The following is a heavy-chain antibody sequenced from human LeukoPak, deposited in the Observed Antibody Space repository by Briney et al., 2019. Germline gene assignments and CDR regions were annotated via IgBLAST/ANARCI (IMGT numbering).Heavy chain of an antibody. D-gene: IGHD3-10*01. J-gene: IGHJ4*02. V-gene: IGHV4-34*01. CDR2: INHSGST. Sequence: SETLSLTCTVSGGSISSYYWSWIRQPPGKGLEWIGEINHSGSTNYNPSLKSRVTISVDTSKNQFSLKLSSVTAADTAVYYCARFVGLWFGEHYFDYWGQGTLVTVSS. CDR1: GGSISSYY. CDR3: ARFVGLWFGEHYFDY.